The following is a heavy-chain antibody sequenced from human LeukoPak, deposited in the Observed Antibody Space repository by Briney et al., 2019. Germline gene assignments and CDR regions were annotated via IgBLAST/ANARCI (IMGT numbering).Heavy chain of an antibody. CDR1: GDSISSYF. D-gene: IGHD1-7*01. V-gene: IGHV4-59*12. CDR3: ARRLTGTTRLRN. J-gene: IGHJ4*02. CDR2: IYHSGST. Sequence: SETLSLTCTVSGDSISSYFWSWSRQPPGKGLEWIGYIYHSGSTNYNPSLKSRVTISVDTSKNQFSLKLSSVTAADTAVYYCARRLTGTTRLRNWGQGTLVTVSS.